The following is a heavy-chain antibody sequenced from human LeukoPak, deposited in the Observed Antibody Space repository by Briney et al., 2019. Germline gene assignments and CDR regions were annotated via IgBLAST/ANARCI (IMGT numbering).Heavy chain of an antibody. J-gene: IGHJ6*03. D-gene: IGHD3-3*01. CDR2: IWYGGSNK. CDR1: GFTFSSYG. CDR3: AKDGALEGAIFKAPHYYYYYMDV. Sequence: GGSLRLSCAASGFTFSSYGMHWVRQAPGKGLEWVGVIWYGGSNKYYADSVKGRFTISRDNSKNTLYLQMNSLRAEDTAVYYCAKDGALEGAIFKAPHYYYYYMDVWGKGTTVTVSS. V-gene: IGHV3-30*02.